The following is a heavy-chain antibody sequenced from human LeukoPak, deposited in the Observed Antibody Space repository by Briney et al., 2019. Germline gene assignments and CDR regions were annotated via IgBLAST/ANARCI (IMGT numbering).Heavy chain of an antibody. CDR3: AKDLGSSGWSFDY. D-gene: IGHD6-19*01. Sequence: GGSLRLSCAASGFTFSNYWMNWVRQAPGKGLEWVANIRQDGSERYYVDSVKGRFAISRDNAKNSLYLQMNSLRAEDTAVYYCAKDLGSSGWSFDYWGQGTLVTVSS. CDR1: GFTFSNYW. V-gene: IGHV3-7*01. CDR2: IRQDGSER. J-gene: IGHJ4*02.